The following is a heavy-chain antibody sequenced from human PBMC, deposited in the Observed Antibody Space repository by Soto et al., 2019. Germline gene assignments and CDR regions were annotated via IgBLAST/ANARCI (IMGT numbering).Heavy chain of an antibody. CDR3: VRDRGFSTFDY. V-gene: IGHV3-7*01. CDR1: GFTFRTYW. D-gene: IGHD2-2*01. CDR2: TNPDESEK. Sequence: AGGSLRLSCAASGFTFRTYWMSWVRQAPGKGLEWVANTNPDESEKDYVDSVKGRFSISRDNVKNSVDLQMNSLTFEDMAVYYCVRDRGFSTFDYWSQGSLVTVSS. J-gene: IGHJ4*02.